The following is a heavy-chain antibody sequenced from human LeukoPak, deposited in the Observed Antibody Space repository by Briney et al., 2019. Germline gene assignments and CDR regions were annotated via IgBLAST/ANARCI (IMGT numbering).Heavy chain of an antibody. Sequence: GGSLRLSCAASGFTFSNYAMHWVSQTPGKGLEWVAVISSDGSSTYYVDSVKGRFTISRDNSKNTLFLQMNSLRAEDTAVYYCAKSSGWYLDYWGQGTLVTVSS. CDR3: AKSSGWYLDY. CDR2: ISSDGSST. V-gene: IGHV3-30-3*02. D-gene: IGHD6-19*01. J-gene: IGHJ4*02. CDR1: GFTFSNYA.